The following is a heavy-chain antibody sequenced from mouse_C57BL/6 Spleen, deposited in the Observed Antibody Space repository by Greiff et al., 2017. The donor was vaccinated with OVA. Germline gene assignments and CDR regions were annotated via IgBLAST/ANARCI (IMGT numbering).Heavy chain of an antibody. D-gene: IGHD2-1*01. CDR1: GFNINDYY. V-gene: IGHV14-2*01. Sequence: EVKVVESGAELVKPGASVKLSCTASGFNINDYYMHWVKQRTEQGLEWIGRIDPEDGETKYAPKFQGKATITADTSSNTAYLQLSSLTSEDTAVYYCARDDYGNHYYAMDYWGQGTSVTVSS. CDR3: ARDDYGNHYYAMDY. J-gene: IGHJ4*01. CDR2: IDPEDGET.